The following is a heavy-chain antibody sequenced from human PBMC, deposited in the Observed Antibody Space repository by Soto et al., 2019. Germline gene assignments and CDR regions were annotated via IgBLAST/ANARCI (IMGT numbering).Heavy chain of an antibody. J-gene: IGHJ4*02. Sequence: GGSLRLSCAASGFTFSSYAMSWVRQAPGKGLEWVSAISGSGGSTYYADSVKGRFTISRDNSKNTLYLQMNSLRAEDTAVYYCVQTAVRRLLEWLLYFDYWGQGTLVTVSS. V-gene: IGHV3-23*01. CDR3: VQTAVRRLLEWLLYFDY. CDR1: GFTFSSYA. CDR2: ISGSGGST. D-gene: IGHD3-3*01.